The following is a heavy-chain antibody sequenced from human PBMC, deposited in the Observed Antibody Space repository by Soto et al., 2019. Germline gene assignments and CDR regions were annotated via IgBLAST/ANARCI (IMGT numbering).Heavy chain of an antibody. J-gene: IGHJ6*02. CDR1: GFTFSNAW. V-gene: IGHV3-15*01. Sequence: GGSLRLSCAASGFTFSNAWMSWVRQAPGKGLEWVGRIKSKTDGGTTDYAAPVKGRFTISRDDSKNTLYLQMNSLKTEDTAVYYCTFPYYYYYGMDVWGQGTTVTAP. CDR2: IKSKTDGGTT. CDR3: TFPYYYYYGMDV.